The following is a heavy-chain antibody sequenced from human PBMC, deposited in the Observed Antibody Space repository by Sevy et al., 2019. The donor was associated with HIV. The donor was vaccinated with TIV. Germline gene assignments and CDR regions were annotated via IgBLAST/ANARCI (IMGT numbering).Heavy chain of an antibody. CDR2: IKQDGSEK. Sequence: GASLRLSCAASGFTFNNYCMSWVRQAPGKGLEWVANIKQDGSEKYYVDSVKGRFTISRDNAKNSLYLQMRSLRVEDTAMYYCASDYSWGQGTLVTVSS. V-gene: IGHV3-7*01. J-gene: IGHJ5*02. CDR1: GFTFNNYC. D-gene: IGHD3-10*01. CDR3: ASDYS.